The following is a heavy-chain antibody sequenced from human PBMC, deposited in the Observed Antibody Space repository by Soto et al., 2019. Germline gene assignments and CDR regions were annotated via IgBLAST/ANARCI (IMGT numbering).Heavy chain of an antibody. CDR2: TYYRSKWYN. Sequence: LPTLSLTCAISGESVSSNRATWDWIRQSPSRGLEWLGRTYYRSKWYNDYAVSVKSRITINPDTSNNQLSLQLNSVTPEDTAVYFCARRALTHAFVDYWGQGALVTVSS. CDR3: ARRALTHAFVDY. J-gene: IGHJ4*02. D-gene: IGHD3-10*01. CDR1: GESVSSNRAT. V-gene: IGHV6-1*01.